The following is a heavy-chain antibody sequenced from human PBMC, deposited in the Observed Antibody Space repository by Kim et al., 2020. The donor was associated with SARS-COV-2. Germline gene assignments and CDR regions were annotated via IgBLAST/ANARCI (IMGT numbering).Heavy chain of an antibody. V-gene: IGHV3-23*01. CDR3: AKDLTYYDILTGLDY. Sequence: ADSVKGRFTISRDNSKNTLYLQMNSLRAEDTAVYYCAKDLTYYDILTGLDYWGQGTLVTVSS. J-gene: IGHJ4*02. D-gene: IGHD3-9*01.